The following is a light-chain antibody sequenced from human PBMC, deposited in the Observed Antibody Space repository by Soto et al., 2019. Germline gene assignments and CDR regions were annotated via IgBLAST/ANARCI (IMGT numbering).Light chain of an antibody. J-gene: IGLJ2*01. CDR3: AAWDASLNAVV. V-gene: IGLV1-44*01. CDR1: SSNIGSNT. Sequence: QSVLTQPPSASGTPGQRVTISCSGSSSNIGSNTVNWYQQLPGTTPKQLIYSNNQRPSGVPYRFSGSKSGTSASLAISGLQSEDEADYYCAAWDASLNAVVFGGGTKVTVL. CDR2: SNN.